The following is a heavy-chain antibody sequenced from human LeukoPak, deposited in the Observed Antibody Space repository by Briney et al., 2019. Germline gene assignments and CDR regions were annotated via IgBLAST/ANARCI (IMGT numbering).Heavy chain of an antibody. CDR1: GFIFTNHA. CDR2: VTNSGDTT. D-gene: IGHD3-10*01. V-gene: IGHV3-23*01. CDR3: AKFLGVSVWYGIIDP. J-gene: IGHJ5*02. Sequence: GGSLRLSCAASGFIFTNHAMSWVRQAPGKGLEWVSTVTNSGDTTYYADSVKGRFTISRDNSKNTLCLQMNNLRAEDTAVYYCAKFLGVSVWYGIIDPWGQGTLVTVSS.